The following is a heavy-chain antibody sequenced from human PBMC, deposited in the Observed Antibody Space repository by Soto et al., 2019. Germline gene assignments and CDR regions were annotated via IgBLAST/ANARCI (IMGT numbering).Heavy chain of an antibody. CDR2: IYPADSDT. J-gene: IGHJ4*02. CDR1: GYSFTSYW. V-gene: IGHV5-51*01. CDR3: ARRVSGYEYFDD. D-gene: IGHD3-3*01. Sequence: GESLKISCQGSGYSFTSYWIAWVSQIPGKGLEWMGNIYPADSDTRHSPSSRCQVTISADKSISPAYLQWSSLKASDTAIYYWARRVSGYEYFDDWGQESLVTVSS.